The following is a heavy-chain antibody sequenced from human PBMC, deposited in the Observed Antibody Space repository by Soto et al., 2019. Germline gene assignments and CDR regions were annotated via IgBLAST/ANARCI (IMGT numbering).Heavy chain of an antibody. Sequence: QVQLQESGPGLVKPSQTLSLTCTVSGGSISSGNYYWSWIRQPPGKGLEWIGFISYSGSTYYSTSLQCRVTISVATSNSQSSLNLSFVTAADTSVYYCATMGTPATGLYFFAYCGQGSLVTVSS. V-gene: IGHV4-30-4*01. D-gene: IGHD2-15*01. CDR1: GGSISSGNYY. CDR2: ISYSGST. CDR3: ATMGTPATGLYFFAY. J-gene: IGHJ4*02.